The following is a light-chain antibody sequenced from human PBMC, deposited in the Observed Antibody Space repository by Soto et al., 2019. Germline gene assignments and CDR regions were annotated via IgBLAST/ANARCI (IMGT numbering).Light chain of an antibody. CDR3: CSYAGSKTWV. CDR2: GNS. Sequence: QSVLTQPPSVSGAPGQRVTISCTGSSSNIGAGYDVHWYQQLPGTAPKLLIYGNSNRPSGVPDRFSGSKSGTSASLAITGLQAEDEADYYCCSYAGSKTWVFGGGTKLTVL. CDR1: SSNIGAGYD. J-gene: IGLJ3*02. V-gene: IGLV1-40*01.